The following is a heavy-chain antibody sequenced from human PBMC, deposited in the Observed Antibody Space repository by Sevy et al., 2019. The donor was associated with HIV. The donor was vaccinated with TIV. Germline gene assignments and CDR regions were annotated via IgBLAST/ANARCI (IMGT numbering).Heavy chain of an antibody. Sequence: GGSLRLSCAASGFTFSSYAMSWVRQAPGKGLEWVSAISGSGGSTYYADSVKGRFTISRDNSKNTLYLQMNSLRAEDTAVYYCAKGVVGWFHVSIKSAFDIWGQGTMVNVSS. CDR2: ISGSGGST. CDR3: AKGVVGWFHVSIKSAFDI. V-gene: IGHV3-23*01. J-gene: IGHJ3*02. D-gene: IGHD2-15*01. CDR1: GFTFSSYA.